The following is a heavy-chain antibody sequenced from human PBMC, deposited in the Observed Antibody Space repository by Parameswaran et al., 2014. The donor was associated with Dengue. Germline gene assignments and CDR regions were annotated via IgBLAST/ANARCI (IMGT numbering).Heavy chain of an antibody. CDR2: ISSSGSTI. D-gene: IGHD2-15*01. J-gene: IGHJ4*02. V-gene: IGHV3-11*01. CDR3: AREVVPDY. Sequence: VRQMPGKGLEWVSYISSSGSTIYYADSVKGRFTISRDNAKNSLYLQMNSLRAEDTAVYYCAREVVPDYWGQGTLVTVSS.